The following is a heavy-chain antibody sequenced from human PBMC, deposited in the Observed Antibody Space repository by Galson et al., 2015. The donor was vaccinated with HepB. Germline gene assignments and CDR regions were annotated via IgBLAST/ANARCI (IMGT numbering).Heavy chain of an antibody. CDR2: INHSGST. V-gene: IGHV4-34*01. J-gene: IGHJ4*02. Sequence: SETLSLTCAVYGGSFSGYYWSWIRQPPGKGLEWIGEINHSGSTNYNPSLKSRVTISVDTSKNQFSLKLSSVTAADTAVYYCASSPEGFGESHWGQGTLVTVSS. D-gene: IGHD3-10*01. CDR1: GGSFSGYY. CDR3: ASSPEGFGESH.